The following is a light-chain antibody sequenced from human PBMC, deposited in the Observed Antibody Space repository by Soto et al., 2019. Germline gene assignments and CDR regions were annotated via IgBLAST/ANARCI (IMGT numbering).Light chain of an antibody. V-gene: IGLV2-14*01. CDR3: SSYTSGSTYV. Sequence: ALTQPASVSGSPGQSITISCTGTSSDVGGYRYVSWYQQHPGKAPKLMIYEVSNRPSGVSNRFSGSKSGNTASLTISGLQAEDEADYYCSSYTSGSTYVFGTGTKVTVL. CDR2: EVS. CDR1: SSDVGGYRY. J-gene: IGLJ1*01.